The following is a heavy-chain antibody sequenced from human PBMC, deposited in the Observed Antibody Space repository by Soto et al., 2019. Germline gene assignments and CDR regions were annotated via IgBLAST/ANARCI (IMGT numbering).Heavy chain of an antibody. CDR3: ARVYYDSRGYYSPDV. V-gene: IGHV1-18*01. CDR2: ISTHNGNT. Sequence: EASVKVSCKASGYTFINYGVTWVRQAPGQGLEWMGWISTHNGNTNYAQKLQGRVTMTTDTSTSTAYMDLRSLRSHDTAVYYCARVYYDSRGYYSPDVWGQGTTVTVSS. J-gene: IGHJ6*02. D-gene: IGHD3-22*01. CDR1: GYTFINYG.